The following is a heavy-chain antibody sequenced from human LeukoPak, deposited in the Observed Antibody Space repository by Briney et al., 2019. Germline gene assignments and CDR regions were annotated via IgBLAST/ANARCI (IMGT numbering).Heavy chain of an antibody. J-gene: IGHJ4*02. Sequence: GGSLRLSCAASGFTFSSYGMHWVRQAPGKGLEWVAVISYDGSNKYYADSVKGRFTISRDNSKSTLYLQMNSLRAEDTAVYYCAKDFSRRFTMVRGVIFAHFDYWGQGTLVTVSS. D-gene: IGHD3-10*01. CDR2: ISYDGSNK. CDR1: GFTFSSYG. V-gene: IGHV3-30*18. CDR3: AKDFSRRFTMVRGVIFAHFDY.